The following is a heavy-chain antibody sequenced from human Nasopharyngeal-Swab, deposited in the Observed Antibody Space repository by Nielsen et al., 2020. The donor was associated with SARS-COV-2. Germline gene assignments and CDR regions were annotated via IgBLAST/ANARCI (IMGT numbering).Heavy chain of an antibody. CDR2: IRQDAREQ. J-gene: IGHJ4*02. V-gene: IGHV3-7*02. Sequence: GESLKISCAASGFPFRNHYMTWVRQPPGKGLEWVANIRQDAREQFYVDSVKGRFTISRDNAKNTLYLQMNSLRVEDTAVYYCVKHQGSSSDQWGQGTLVTVSS. CDR1: GFPFRNHY. CDR3: VKHQGSSSDQ.